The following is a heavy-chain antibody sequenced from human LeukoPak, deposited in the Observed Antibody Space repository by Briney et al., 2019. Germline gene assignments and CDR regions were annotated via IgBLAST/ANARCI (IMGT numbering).Heavy chain of an antibody. CDR3: ARGRPITHRGCFDY. CDR2: ISSSGSTI. Sequence: GGSLRLSCAASGFTFSSYEMNWVRQAPGKGLEWVSYISSSGSTIYYADSVKGRFTISRDNAKNSLYLQMNSLRAEDTAVYYCARGRPITHRGCFDYWGQGTLVTVSS. CDR1: GFTFSSYE. D-gene: IGHD3-10*01. V-gene: IGHV3-48*03. J-gene: IGHJ4*02.